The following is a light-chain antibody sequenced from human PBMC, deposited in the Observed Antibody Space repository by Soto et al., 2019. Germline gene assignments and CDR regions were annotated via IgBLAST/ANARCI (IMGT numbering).Light chain of an antibody. Sequence: ENVLTQSPGTLSLSPGERATLSCRASQSLSSSYLAWYQQKPGQAPRLLIYGASSRATGIPDRFSGSGSGTDFTLTISRLEPEDFAVYYCQQFATSPLTLGGGTKVEIK. CDR3: QQFATSPLT. J-gene: IGKJ4*01. CDR1: QSLSSSY. V-gene: IGKV3-20*01. CDR2: GAS.